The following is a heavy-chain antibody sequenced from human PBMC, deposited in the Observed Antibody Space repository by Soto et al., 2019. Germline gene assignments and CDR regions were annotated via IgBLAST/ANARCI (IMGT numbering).Heavy chain of an antibody. J-gene: IGHJ6*02. CDR1: GFXFXSXA. CDR3: AKQQGPGTPYYYAMDV. V-gene: IGHV3-23*01. Sequence: EVQLLESGGGLVQPGGSLRXSCAXXGFXFXSXAMSWVRQAPGKGLEWVSVIRSSGYRTYYADSVKGRFSISRDNSKNTLYMQMNSLSAEDTAVYYCAKQQGPGTPYYYAMDVWGQGTTGTFSS. D-gene: IGHD1-1*01. CDR2: IRSSGYRT.